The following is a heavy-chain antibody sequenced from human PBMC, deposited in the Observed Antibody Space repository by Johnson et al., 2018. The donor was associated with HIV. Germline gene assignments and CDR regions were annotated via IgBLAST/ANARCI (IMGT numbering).Heavy chain of an antibody. D-gene: IGHD2-15*01. CDR2: IKSKTDGGTT. CDR1: GFTFSNAW. V-gene: IGHV3-15*01. Sequence: VQLVESGGGLVKPGGSLRLSCAASGFTFSNAWMSWVRQAPGKGLEWVGRIKSKTDGGTTDYAAPMKGRFTISRDDSKNTLYLQMNSLKTEDTAVYYCTTDCSGGSCYSGAFDIWGQGTVVTVSS. J-gene: IGHJ3*02. CDR3: TTDCSGGSCYSGAFDI.